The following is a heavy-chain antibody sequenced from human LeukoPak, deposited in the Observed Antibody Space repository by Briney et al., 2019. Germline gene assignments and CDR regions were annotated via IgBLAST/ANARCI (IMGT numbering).Heavy chain of an antibody. D-gene: IGHD5-18*01. CDR3: ARAPIPRYGYSDY. Sequence: MPGESLRLSCAASGFSFNTYSMNWVRQAPGKGLEWVSYISDTSRVIYYADSVKGRFTISRDNARNSLYLQMNSLRAEDTAVYYCARAPIPRYGYSDYWGQGTLVTVSS. CDR1: GFSFNTYS. CDR2: ISDTSRVI. V-gene: IGHV3-21*01. J-gene: IGHJ4*02.